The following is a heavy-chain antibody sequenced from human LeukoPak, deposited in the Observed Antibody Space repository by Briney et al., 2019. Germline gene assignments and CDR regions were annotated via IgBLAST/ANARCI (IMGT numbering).Heavy chain of an antibody. CDR3: ARLDDYSSSWYSKLDY. CDR1: GFTFSSYS. Sequence: GGSLRLSCAASGFTFSSYSMNWVRQAPGKGLEWVSSISSSSSYIYYADSVKGRFTISRDNAKNSLYLQVNSLRAEDTAVYYCARLDDYSSSWYSKLDYWGQGTLVTVSS. CDR2: ISSSSSYI. V-gene: IGHV3-21*01. J-gene: IGHJ4*02. D-gene: IGHD6-13*01.